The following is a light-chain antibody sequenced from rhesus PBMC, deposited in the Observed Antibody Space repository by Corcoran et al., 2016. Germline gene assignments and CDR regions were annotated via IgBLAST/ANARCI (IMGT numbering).Light chain of an antibody. J-gene: IGKJ3*01. V-gene: IGKV1-74*01. Sequence: DIQMTQSPSSLSASVGDRVTITCRARENVNNYLNWYQQKTGKAPKLLIYKASNLQSGVPARFSGSGSWTDYTFTISSLQPEDVATYYCQHGYGTPFTFGPGTKLDIK. CDR1: ENVNNY. CDR3: QHGYGTPFT. CDR2: KAS.